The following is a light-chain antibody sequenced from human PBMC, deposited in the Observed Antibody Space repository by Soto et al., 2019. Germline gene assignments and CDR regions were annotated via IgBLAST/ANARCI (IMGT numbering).Light chain of an antibody. V-gene: IGLV2-14*01. CDR1: SSDVGGYNY. CDR3: SSYTVTNFLSYV. Sequence: SALTHPASVSGSPGQSITISCTGSSSDVGGYNYVSWYQQHPGKAPKLIIYEVTYRPSGVSNRFSGSKSGNTASLTISGLQSEDEADYYCSSYTVTNFLSYVFGTGTKVTV. J-gene: IGLJ1*01. CDR2: EVT.